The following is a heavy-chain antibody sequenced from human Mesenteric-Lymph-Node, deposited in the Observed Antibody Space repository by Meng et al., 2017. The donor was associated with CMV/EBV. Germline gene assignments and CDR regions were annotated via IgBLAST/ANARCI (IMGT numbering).Heavy chain of an antibody. Sequence: GGSLRLSCAASGFTFSNAWMSWVRQAPGKGLEWVGRIKSKTDGGTTDYAAHVKGRFTISRDDSKNTLYLQMNSLKTEDTAVYYCTTDPAVAYFDYWGQGTLVTVSS. D-gene: IGHD6-19*01. J-gene: IGHJ4*02. CDR1: GFTFSNAW. CDR2: IKSKTDGGTT. CDR3: TTDPAVAYFDY. V-gene: IGHV3-15*01.